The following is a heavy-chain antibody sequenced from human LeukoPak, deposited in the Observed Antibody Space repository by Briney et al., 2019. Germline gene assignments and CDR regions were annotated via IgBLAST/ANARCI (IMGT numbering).Heavy chain of an antibody. CDR3: AKIAGFGDSNWFDP. Sequence: PGGSLRLSCAASGFTFSSYSMNWVRQAPGKGLEWVAVISYDGSNKYYADSVKGRFTISRDNSKNTLYLQMNSLRAEDTAVYYCAKIAGFGDSNWFDPWGQGTLVTVSS. D-gene: IGHD3-10*01. V-gene: IGHV3-30*18. CDR2: ISYDGSNK. CDR1: GFTFSSYS. J-gene: IGHJ5*02.